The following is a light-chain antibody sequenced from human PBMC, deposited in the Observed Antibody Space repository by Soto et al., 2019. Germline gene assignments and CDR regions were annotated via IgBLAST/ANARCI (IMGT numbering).Light chain of an antibody. CDR1: QSVSSF. V-gene: IGKV3-11*01. CDR2: DAS. Sequence: EIVLTQSPATLSLSPGERATLSCRASQSVSSFLAWYQQKPGQAPRLLIYDASNRATGIPTRFSGSGSGTDFTLPISSLEPEDFAVYYCQQRMNWPLTFGGGTKVEIK. J-gene: IGKJ4*01. CDR3: QQRMNWPLT.